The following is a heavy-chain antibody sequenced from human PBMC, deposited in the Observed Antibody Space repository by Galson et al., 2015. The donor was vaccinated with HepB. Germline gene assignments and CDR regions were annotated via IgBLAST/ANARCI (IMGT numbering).Heavy chain of an antibody. J-gene: IGHJ3*02. D-gene: IGHD1-26*01. CDR3: ARSQWELPALDT. V-gene: IGHV7-4-1*02. CDR1: GYSFTNYA. Sequence: SVKVSCKASGYSFTNYAIHWVRQAPGQGLEWMAWINTNTGNPTYAQGFTGRFVFSLDTSVSRAHLQISSLKVEDTAIYYCARSQWELPALDTWGQGTLVTVSS. CDR2: INTNTGNP.